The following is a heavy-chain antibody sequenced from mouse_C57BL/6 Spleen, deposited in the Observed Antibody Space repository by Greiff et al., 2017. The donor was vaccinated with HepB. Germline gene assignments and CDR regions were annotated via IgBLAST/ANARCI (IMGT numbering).Heavy chain of an antibody. CDR3: SRDWGSSYGAYAMDY. D-gene: IGHD1-1*01. CDR1: GYTFTSYW. V-gene: IGHV1-52*01. Sequence: QVQLQQSGAELVRPGSSVKLSCKASGYTFTSYWMHWVKQRPIQGLEWIGNIDPSDSETHYNQKFKDKATLTVDKSSSTAYMQLSSLTSEDSAVYYCSRDWGSSYGAYAMDYWGQGTSVTVSS. J-gene: IGHJ4*01. CDR2: IDPSDSET.